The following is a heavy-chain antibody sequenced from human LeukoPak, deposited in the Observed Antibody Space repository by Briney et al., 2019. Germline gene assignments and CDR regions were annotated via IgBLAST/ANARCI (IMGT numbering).Heavy chain of an antibody. CDR3: ARRNHYFYYMDV. Sequence: PSETLSLTCTVSGGSISSYYWSWFRQSPVKGLEWIGYIFPSGSAFYNPSLESRVTISLDTSENQFSMRLSSVTAADTAVYYCARRNHYFYYMDVWGKGTTVTVSS. CDR1: GGSISSYY. V-gene: IGHV4-4*09. J-gene: IGHJ6*03. CDR2: IFPSGSA.